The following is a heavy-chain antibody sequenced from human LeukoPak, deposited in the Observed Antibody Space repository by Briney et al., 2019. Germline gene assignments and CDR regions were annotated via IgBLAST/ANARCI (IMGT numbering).Heavy chain of an antibody. D-gene: IGHD7-27*01. J-gene: IGHJ6*02. V-gene: IGHV1-69*04. Sequence: GASVKVSCKASGGTFSSYAISWVRQAPGQGLGWMGRIIPILGIANYAQKFQGRVTITADKSTSTAYMELSSLRSEDTAVYYCASVTGERDYYYYYGMDVWGQGTTVTVSS. CDR2: IIPILGIA. CDR1: GGTFSSYA. CDR3: ASVTGERDYYYYYGMDV.